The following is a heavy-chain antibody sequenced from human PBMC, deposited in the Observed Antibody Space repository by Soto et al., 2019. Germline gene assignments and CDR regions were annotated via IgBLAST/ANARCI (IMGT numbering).Heavy chain of an antibody. V-gene: IGHV3-30*18. D-gene: IGHD3-10*01. CDR1: GFTFSSYG. CDR3: AKSSGDN. J-gene: IGHJ4*02. CDR2: ISYDGSNK. Sequence: QVQLVESGGGVVQPGRSLRLSRAASGFTFSSYGMHWVRQAPGKGLEWVAVISYDGSNKYYADSVKGRFTISRDNSKNTLYLQMNSLRAEDTAVYYCAKSSGDNWGQGTLVTVSS.